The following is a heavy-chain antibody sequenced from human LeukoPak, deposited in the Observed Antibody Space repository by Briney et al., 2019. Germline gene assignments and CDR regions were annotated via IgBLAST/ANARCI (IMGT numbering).Heavy chain of an antibody. CDR3: ARVKAVAVGNGMDV. D-gene: IGHD6-19*01. V-gene: IGHV1-2*02. CDR1: GYTFTGYY. CDR2: INPNSGGT. J-gene: IGHJ6*02. Sequence: ASVKVSCKASGYTFTGYYMHWVRQAPGQGLEWMGWINPNSGGTNYAQKFQGRVTMTRDTSISTAYMELSRLRSDDTAVYYCARVKAVAVGNGMDVWGQGTTVTVSS.